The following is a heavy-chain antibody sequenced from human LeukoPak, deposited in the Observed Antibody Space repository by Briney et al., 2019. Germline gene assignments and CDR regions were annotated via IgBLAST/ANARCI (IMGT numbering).Heavy chain of an antibody. V-gene: IGHV3-74*01. CDR2: INTDGTVT. CDR3: ATKQWLAPPPDS. Sequence: PGESLRLSCAASGFTFSKYWMLWVRHAPGKGLESVSRINTDGTVTTYADSVKGRFSVSRDSDDNTMFLQMNSVRDEDTAVYYCATKQWLAPPPDSWGQGTPVTVSS. J-gene: IGHJ4*02. D-gene: IGHD6-19*01. CDR1: GFTFSKYW.